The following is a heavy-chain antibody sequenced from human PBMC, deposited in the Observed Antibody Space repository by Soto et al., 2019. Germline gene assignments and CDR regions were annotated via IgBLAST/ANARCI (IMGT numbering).Heavy chain of an antibody. J-gene: IGHJ4*02. Sequence: SETLSLTCTVSGGSVSNGNYYWGWIRQSPGKGLEWIGSVYYRGRSYSKSSVKSRVTISVDTSKNQFSLNLNSVTASDTAVYFCVSQRTSVLTQAYFDYWGPGALVTVSS. CDR3: VSQRTSVLTQAYFDY. CDR2: VYYRGRS. V-gene: IGHV4-39*01. D-gene: IGHD2-8*01. CDR1: GGSVSNGNYY.